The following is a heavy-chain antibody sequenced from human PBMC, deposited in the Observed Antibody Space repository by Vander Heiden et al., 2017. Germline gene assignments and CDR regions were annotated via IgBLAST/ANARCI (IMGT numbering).Heavy chain of an antibody. Sequence: QVQLQESGPGLVKPSQTLSLTCTVSGGYISSGGYYWSWIYQDPGKGLEWVRYIYYSGSTYYNPSLKSRVTISVDTSKHQFSLKLSSVTAADTAVYYCARDSGCSGGSCYSPYYYYGMDVWGQGTTVTVSS. V-gene: IGHV4-31*03. CDR3: ARDSGCSGGSCYSPYYYYGMDV. CDR2: IYYSGST. D-gene: IGHD2-15*01. J-gene: IGHJ6*02. CDR1: GGYISSGGYY.